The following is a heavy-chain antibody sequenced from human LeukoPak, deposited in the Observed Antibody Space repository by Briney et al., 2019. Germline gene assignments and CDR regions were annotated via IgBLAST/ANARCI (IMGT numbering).Heavy chain of an antibody. J-gene: IGHJ4*02. Sequence: HPGGSLRLSCAASGFTFSSYAMNWVRQAPGKGLEWVSGISGSGGSTYYADSVKGRFTISRDNSKNTLYLQMNSLRAEDTAVYYCAKESGYDILTGYSGWGQGTLVTVSS. CDR1: GFTFSSYA. CDR2: ISGSGGST. D-gene: IGHD3-9*01. V-gene: IGHV3-23*01. CDR3: AKESGYDILTGYSG.